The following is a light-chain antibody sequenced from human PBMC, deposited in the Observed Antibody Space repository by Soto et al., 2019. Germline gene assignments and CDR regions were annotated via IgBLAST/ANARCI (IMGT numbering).Light chain of an antibody. J-gene: IGKJ2*02. Sequence: DIQMTQSHSTLSASVGDRVTITCRASQSISRWLAWYQQKPGKAPKLLIYDASSLESGVSSSFSGSGSGTEFTLTISSLQPDDFATYYCHEYRTYGTFGQGTKLESK. V-gene: IGKV1-5*01. CDR2: DAS. CDR1: QSISRW. CDR3: HEYRTYGT.